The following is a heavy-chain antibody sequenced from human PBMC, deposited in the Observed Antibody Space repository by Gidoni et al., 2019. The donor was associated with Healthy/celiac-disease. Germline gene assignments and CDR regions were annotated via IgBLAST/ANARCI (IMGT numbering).Heavy chain of an antibody. CDR3: ARGRFGVVMSYYYYGMDV. CDR1: GRSFSGYY. V-gene: IGHV4-34*01. CDR2: INHSGST. J-gene: IGHJ6*02. D-gene: IGHD3-3*01. Sequence: QVQLQQWGAGLLKPSETLSLTCAGYGRSFSGYYWSWIRQPPGKGLEWIGEINHSGSTNYHPSLKSRVSISVDTSKNQFALQLSSVTAADTAVYYCARGRFGVVMSYYYYGMDVWGQGTTVTVSS.